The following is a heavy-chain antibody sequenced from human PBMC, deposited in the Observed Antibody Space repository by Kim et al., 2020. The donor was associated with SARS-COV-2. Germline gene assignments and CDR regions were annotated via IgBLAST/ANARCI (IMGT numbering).Heavy chain of an antibody. CDR2: INYSGST. J-gene: IGHJ6*02. Sequence: SETLSLTCTASNGSISSTSYYWGWLRRPPGKGLEWIGSINYSGSTNYNPSLKSRVTLSVDTSKNQFSLTLSSVSAADTAVYYCARQGFKVGYGMDVWGQGTAVTVS. CDR3: ARQGFKVGYGMDV. CDR1: NGSISSTSYY. V-gene: IGHV4-39*01. D-gene: IGHD1-26*01.